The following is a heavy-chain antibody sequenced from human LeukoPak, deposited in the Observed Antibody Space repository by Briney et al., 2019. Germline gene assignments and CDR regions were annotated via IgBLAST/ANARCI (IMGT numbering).Heavy chain of an antibody. CDR3: ARVYDFWSGYFYYYYMDV. CDR1: GGSISNGSYY. Sequence: TLSLTCTVSGGSISNGSYYWSWIRQPAGKGLEWIGRIYISGSASYNPSLKSRVTFSVDTSKNQFSLKLTSVTAADTAVYYCARVYDFWSGYFYYYYMDVWGKGITVTVSS. J-gene: IGHJ6*03. V-gene: IGHV4-61*02. D-gene: IGHD3-3*01. CDR2: IYISGSA.